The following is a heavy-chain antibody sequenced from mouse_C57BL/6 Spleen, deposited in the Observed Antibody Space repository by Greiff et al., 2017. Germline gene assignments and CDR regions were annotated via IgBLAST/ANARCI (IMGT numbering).Heavy chain of an antibody. Sequence: VQLKQSGPELVKPGASVKISCKASGYSFTGYYMNWVKQSPEKSLEWIGEINPSTGGTTYNQKFKAKATLTVDKSSSTAYMQLKSLTSEDSAVYYCARREDMTTGEIFFAYWGQGTLVTVSA. CDR1: GYSFTGYY. V-gene: IGHV1-42*01. J-gene: IGHJ3*01. CDR3: ARREDMTTGEIFFAY. D-gene: IGHD1-1*01. CDR2: INPSTGGT.